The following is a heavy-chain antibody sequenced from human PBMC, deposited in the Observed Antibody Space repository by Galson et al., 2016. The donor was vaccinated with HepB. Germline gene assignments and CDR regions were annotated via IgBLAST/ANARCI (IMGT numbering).Heavy chain of an antibody. Sequence: ETLSLTCSVSRGSISGYYWNWIRQPAGKGLEWIGRVYSSGSTNYNPSLKSRVSLSVDTSKNQFSLKFISVTATDTAMYFCARGIPSSTLYYYYGMDVWGHGTTVTVSS. CDR3: ARGIPSSTLYYYYGMDV. V-gene: IGHV4-4*07. CDR2: VYSSGST. J-gene: IGHJ6*02. CDR1: RGSISGYY. D-gene: IGHD2-2*01.